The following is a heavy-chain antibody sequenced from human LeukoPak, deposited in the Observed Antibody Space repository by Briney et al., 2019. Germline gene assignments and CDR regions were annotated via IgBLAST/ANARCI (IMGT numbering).Heavy chain of an antibody. J-gene: IGHJ4*02. CDR2: IYHSGST. V-gene: IGHV4-38-2*02. D-gene: IGHD1-14*01. Sequence: SETLSLTCTVSGYSISSGYYWGWIRQPPGKGLEWIGSIYHSGSTYYNPSLKSRVTISVDTSKNQFSLKLSSVTAADTAVYYCARDNGIDYWGQGTLVTVSS. CDR1: GYSISSGYY. CDR3: ARDNGIDY.